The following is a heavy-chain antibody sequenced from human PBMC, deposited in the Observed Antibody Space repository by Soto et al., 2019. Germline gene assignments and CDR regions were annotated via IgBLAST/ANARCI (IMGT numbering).Heavy chain of an antibody. V-gene: IGHV3-33*01. J-gene: IGHJ4*02. CDR1: GFTFSSYC. D-gene: IGHD5-18*01. Sequence: GGSLRLSCAASGFTFSSYCIHWVRQAPCKGLEWVAVIWYDGINKYYADSVKGRFTISRDNSKNTLYLQMNSLRAEDTAVYYCARARARYSYGYAQPGPFDYWGQRTLFTVCS. CDR3: ARARARYSYGYAQPGPFDY. CDR2: IWYDGINK.